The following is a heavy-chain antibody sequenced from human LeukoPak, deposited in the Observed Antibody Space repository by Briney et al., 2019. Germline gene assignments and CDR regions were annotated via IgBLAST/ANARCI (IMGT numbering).Heavy chain of an antibody. J-gene: IGHJ5*02. V-gene: IGHV3-13*01. D-gene: IGHD5-24*01. CDR1: GFTFSTFD. Sequence: GSLRLSCAASGFTFSTFDMHWVRQVTGKGLEWVSGIGTAGDTYYTGSVKGRFTISRENAKNSLYLQMNSLRAGDTAVYYCARGADGFDPWGQGTLVTVSS. CDR2: IGTAGDT. CDR3: ARGADGFDP.